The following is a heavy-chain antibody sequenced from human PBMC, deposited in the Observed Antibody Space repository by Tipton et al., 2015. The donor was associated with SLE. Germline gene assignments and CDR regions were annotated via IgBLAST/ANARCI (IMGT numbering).Heavy chain of an antibody. CDR3: ASSTLIATTPKV. CDR2: IIPIFGTA. J-gene: IGHJ4*02. CDR1: GGTFSSYA. D-gene: IGHD1-26*01. Sequence: QLVQSGAEVKKPGSSVKVYCKASGGTFSSYAISWVRQAPGQGLEWMGGIIPIFGTANYAQKFQGRVTITTDESTSTAYMELSSPRSEDTAVYCCASSTLIATTPKVWGQGTLVTVSS. V-gene: IGHV1-69*05.